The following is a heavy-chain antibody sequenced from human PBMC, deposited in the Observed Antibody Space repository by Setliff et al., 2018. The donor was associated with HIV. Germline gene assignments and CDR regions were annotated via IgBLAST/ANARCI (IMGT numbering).Heavy chain of an antibody. CDR3: AKESGLYSNYNYYYYMDV. J-gene: IGHJ6*03. CDR1: GFTLSSYA. Sequence: GGSLRLSCAASGFTLSSYAMTWVRQAPGKGLEWVSIIYSGDNTWYADSVRGRFTISTDNSRNTLYLQMNSLRAEDTAVYYCAKESGLYSNYNYYYYMDVWGKGTTVTVSS. D-gene: IGHD4-4*01. CDR2: IYSGDNT. V-gene: IGHV3-23*03.